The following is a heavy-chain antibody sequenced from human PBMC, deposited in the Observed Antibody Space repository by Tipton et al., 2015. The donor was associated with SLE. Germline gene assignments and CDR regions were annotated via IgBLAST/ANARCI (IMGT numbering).Heavy chain of an antibody. CDR3: ARHHGSGWLYGLDV. Sequence: SSAYFWGWIRQPPGEGLEWIGYIYYREGTNYSPSLKSRVTISLDASKNQLSLKLSSVTTADTAVYYCARHHGSGWLYGLDVWGQGTTVTVSS. V-gene: IGHV4-59*08. D-gene: IGHD6-19*01. CDR2: IYYREGT. J-gene: IGHJ6*02. CDR1: SSAYF.